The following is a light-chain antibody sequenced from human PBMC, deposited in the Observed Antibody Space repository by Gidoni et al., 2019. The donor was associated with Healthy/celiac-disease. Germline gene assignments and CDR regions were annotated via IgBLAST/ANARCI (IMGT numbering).Light chain of an antibody. Sequence: QSVLTQPPSVSGAPGQRVTISCTGTISNIGAGYDVHWYQQLPGTAPNLLINGKSNRPSGVPDRFSGSKSGTSASLAITGLQAEDEADYYCQSYDSSLSGVVFGGGTKLTVL. CDR2: GKS. CDR3: QSYDSSLSGVV. J-gene: IGLJ2*01. CDR1: ISNIGAGYD. V-gene: IGLV1-40*01.